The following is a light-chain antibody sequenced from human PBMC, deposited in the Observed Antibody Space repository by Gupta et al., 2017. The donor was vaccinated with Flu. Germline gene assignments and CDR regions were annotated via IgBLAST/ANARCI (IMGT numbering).Light chain of an antibody. CDR3: QQSYNTPWT. CDR2: ATS. Sequence: DIQMTQSPSSLSASVGDRVTITCRAGQSITSYLNWYQQKPGKAPKLLIYATSSLQSGVPSRFSGSGFGTDFTLTISSLQPEDFAIYYCQQSYNTPWTFGQGTKVEIK. V-gene: IGKV1-39*01. CDR1: QSITSY. J-gene: IGKJ1*01.